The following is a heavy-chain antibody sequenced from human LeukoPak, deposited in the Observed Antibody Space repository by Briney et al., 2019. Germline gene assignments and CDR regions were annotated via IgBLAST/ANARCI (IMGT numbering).Heavy chain of an antibody. V-gene: IGHV1-2*02. CDR1: GYTFTGYY. J-gene: IGHJ4*02. Sequence: ASVKVSCKASGYTFTGYYMHWVRQAPGQGLEWMGWINPNSGGTNYAQKFQGRVTMTRDTSISTAYMELSRLRSDDTAVYYCAREGDLITMVRGVVDYWGQGTLVNVSP. D-gene: IGHD3-10*01. CDR3: AREGDLITMVRGVVDY. CDR2: INPNSGGT.